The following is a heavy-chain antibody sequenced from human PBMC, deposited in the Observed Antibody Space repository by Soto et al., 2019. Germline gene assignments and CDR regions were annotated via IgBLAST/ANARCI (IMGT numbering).Heavy chain of an antibody. CDR2: IWYDGSNK. CDR3: ARDWGRATTVTTGWYFDL. V-gene: IGHV3-33*01. D-gene: IGHD4-17*01. Sequence: QVQLVESGGGVVQPGRSLRLSCAASGFTFSSYGMHWVRQAPGKGLEWVAVIWYDGSNKYYADSVKGRFTISRDNSKNTLYLQMNSLRAEDTAVYYCARDWGRATTVTTGWYFDLWGRGTLVTVSS. CDR1: GFTFSSYG. J-gene: IGHJ2*01.